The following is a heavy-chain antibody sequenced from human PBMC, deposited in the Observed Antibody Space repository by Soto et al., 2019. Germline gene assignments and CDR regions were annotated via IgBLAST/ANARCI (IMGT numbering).Heavy chain of an antibody. D-gene: IGHD3-10*01. J-gene: IGHJ4*02. Sequence: PGGSLRLSCVASGFTLSYYEVNWVRQAPGKGLEWVSHIGTGGINIHYADSVKGRFTISTDSAKNSLHLQMNSLRAEDTAVYYCAREVGGYYFDLWGQGTPVTVSS. CDR3: AREVGGYYFDL. CDR1: GFTLSYYE. CDR2: IGTGGINI. V-gene: IGHV3-48*03.